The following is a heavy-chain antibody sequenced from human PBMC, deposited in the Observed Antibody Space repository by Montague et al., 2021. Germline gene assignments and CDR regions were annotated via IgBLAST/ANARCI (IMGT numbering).Heavy chain of an antibody. V-gene: IGHV3-23*01. Sequence: SLRLSCAASGFTFSSRAMSWVRQAPGKGLEWVSSISGKSNNTYYIDSLKGRFTISRDNSKNPLFLQMNSLRAEDTAVYYCAKSLYASGGWGYYFDLWGQGTLVTVSS. CDR2: ISGKSNNT. CDR1: GFTFSSRA. D-gene: IGHD2/OR15-2a*01. CDR3: AKSLYASGGWGYYFDL. J-gene: IGHJ4*02.